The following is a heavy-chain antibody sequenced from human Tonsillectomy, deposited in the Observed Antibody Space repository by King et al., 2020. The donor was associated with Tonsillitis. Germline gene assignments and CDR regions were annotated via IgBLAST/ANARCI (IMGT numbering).Heavy chain of an antibody. CDR3: ARAYYGSGNGLDV. J-gene: IGHJ6*02. Sequence: QLQESGPGVVKPPGTLSLTCDVSGGSISTSDWWTWVRQTPGKGLEWLGEIYHSGSTNYNPSLKSRVTISVDKSKNKFSLSLNSVTAADTAVYWCARAYYGSGNGLDVWGQGTTVTVSS. D-gene: IGHD3-10*01. CDR1: GGSISTSDW. CDR2: IYHSGST. V-gene: IGHV4-4*01.